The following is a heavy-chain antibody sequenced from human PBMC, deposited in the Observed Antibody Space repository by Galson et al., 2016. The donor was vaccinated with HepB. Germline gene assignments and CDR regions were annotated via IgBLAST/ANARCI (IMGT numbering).Heavy chain of an antibody. Sequence: SVKVSCKASGYTFSTYGINWVRQAPGQGPEWMGWISVANGNDVYAQSLQGRVTMTTDTSRNTAYMELGSLTSDDTAVYFCARGAFCTIGYCSVQHSYYNKVVDVWGQGTAVIVSS. CDR2: ISVANGND. J-gene: IGHJ6*01. CDR3: ARGAFCTIGYCSVQHSYYNKVVDV. D-gene: IGHD2-8*01. CDR1: GYTFSTYG. V-gene: IGHV1-18*01.